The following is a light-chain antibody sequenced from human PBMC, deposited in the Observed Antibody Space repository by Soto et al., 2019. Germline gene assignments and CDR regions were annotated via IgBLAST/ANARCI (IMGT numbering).Light chain of an antibody. CDR3: CSYAGSNTWV. Sequence: QSALAQPASMSGSPGQSITISCTGTSSDVGSYNLVSWYQQFPDKAPKLIIYDGSERPSGVSDRFSGSKSGNTASLTISGLRAEDEAEYHCCSYAGSNTWVFGGGTKVTVL. CDR2: DGS. V-gene: IGLV2-23*01. CDR1: SSDVGSYNL. J-gene: IGLJ3*02.